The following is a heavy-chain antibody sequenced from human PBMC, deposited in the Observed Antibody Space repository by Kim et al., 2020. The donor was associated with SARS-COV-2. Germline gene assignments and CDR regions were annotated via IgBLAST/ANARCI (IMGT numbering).Heavy chain of an antibody. CDR1: GFTFSDYY. J-gene: IGHJ4*02. Sequence: GGSLRLSCAASGFTFSDYYMSWIRQAPGKGLEWVAYISSSGSTIYYADSVKGRFTISRDNAKNSLYLQMNSLRAEDTAVYYCARTPEQLAYFDYWGQGTLVTVSS. D-gene: IGHD6-13*01. V-gene: IGHV3-11*01. CDR3: ARTPEQLAYFDY. CDR2: ISSSGSTI.